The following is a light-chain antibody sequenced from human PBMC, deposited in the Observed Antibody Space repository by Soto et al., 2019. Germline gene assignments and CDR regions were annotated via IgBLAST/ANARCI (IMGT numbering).Light chain of an antibody. J-gene: IGKJ5*01. CDR3: HPSYDIST. V-gene: IGKV1-39*01. Sequence: MQVNLSASSRSASIVERGTITVRASQSISSWLDWYQQKPGKAPKLLIYAASSLQSGVPSRFSGSGSGTDFTISVSSLQPEDFATYYCHPSYDISTFGQGTRLEIK. CDR2: AAS. CDR1: QSISSW.